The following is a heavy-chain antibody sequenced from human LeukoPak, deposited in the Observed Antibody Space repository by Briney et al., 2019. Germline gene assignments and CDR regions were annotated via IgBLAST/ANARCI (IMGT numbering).Heavy chain of an antibody. CDR2: IIPIFGTA. V-gene: IGHV1-69*05. CDR1: GGTFSSYA. D-gene: IGHD3-22*01. CDR3: ARDRVTDSSGYYYGSDY. J-gene: IGHJ4*02. Sequence: ASVKVSCKASGGTFSSYAISWVRQAPGQGLEWMGGIIPIFGTANYAQKFQGRVTITTDESTSTAYMELSSLRSEDTAVYYCARDRVTDSSGYYYGSDYWGRGTLVTVSS.